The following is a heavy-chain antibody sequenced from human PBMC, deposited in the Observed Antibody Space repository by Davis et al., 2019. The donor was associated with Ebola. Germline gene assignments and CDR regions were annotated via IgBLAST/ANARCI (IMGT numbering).Heavy chain of an antibody. Sequence: GESLKISCAASGFTFSTYSMNWVRQAPGKGLEWVSYISSSSSTIYYADSVKGRFTISRDNAKNSLYLQMNSLRDEDTAVYYCAREEYYYDSSDYPYYFAYWGQGTLVTVSS. CDR3: AREEYYYDSSDYPYYFAY. D-gene: IGHD3-22*01. J-gene: IGHJ4*02. CDR1: GFTFSTYS. CDR2: ISSSSSTI. V-gene: IGHV3-48*02.